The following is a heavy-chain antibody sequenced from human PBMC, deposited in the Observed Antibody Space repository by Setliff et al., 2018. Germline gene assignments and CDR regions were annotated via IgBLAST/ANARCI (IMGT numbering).Heavy chain of an antibody. Sequence: PSETLSLTCTVSGDPMSSRRYYWAWIRQPAGKGLEWIGQIYTSWSTNYSPSLKSRVTISLDTSNNQFSLSLSSVTAADTAVYYCARMSGLLYMDVWGKGTTVTVSS. V-gene: IGHV4-61*09. J-gene: IGHJ6*03. CDR1: GDPMSSRRYY. CDR3: ARMSGLLYMDV. CDR2: IYTSWST. D-gene: IGHD6-25*01.